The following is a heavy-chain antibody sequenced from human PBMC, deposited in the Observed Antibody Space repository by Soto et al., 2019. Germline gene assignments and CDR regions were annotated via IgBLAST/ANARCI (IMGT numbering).Heavy chain of an antibody. D-gene: IGHD3-10*01. Sequence: GGSPRLSCAASGFTFNTYAMSWVRQAPGKGLEWVSVISGSGGTTYYADSMKGRFTISRDNSKNTLYLQMNSLRAEDTAVYYCAKDRRAGFYVSGTYYNVWGQGIQVTVSS. CDR3: AKDRRAGFYVSGTYYNV. V-gene: IGHV3-23*01. CDR1: GFTFNTYA. J-gene: IGHJ4*02. CDR2: ISGSGGTT.